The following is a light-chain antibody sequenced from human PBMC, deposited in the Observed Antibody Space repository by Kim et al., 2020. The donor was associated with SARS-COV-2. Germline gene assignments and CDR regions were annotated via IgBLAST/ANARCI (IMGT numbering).Light chain of an antibody. CDR1: QGISNS. CDR2: AAS. Sequence: ASVGDRVNITCRASQGISNSLAWFQQKPGKAPKVLIYAASTLQSGVPSRFSGSGSGTDFTLTISSLQPEDVATYYCQKYNAAPWTFGQGAKVDIK. V-gene: IGKV1-27*01. J-gene: IGKJ1*01. CDR3: QKYNAAPWT.